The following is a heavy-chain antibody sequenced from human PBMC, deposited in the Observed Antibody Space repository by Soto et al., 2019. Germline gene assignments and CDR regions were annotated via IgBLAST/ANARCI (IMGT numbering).Heavy chain of an antibody. CDR2: INPNSGGT. CDR1: GFTFTGHY. J-gene: IGHJ6*02. D-gene: IGHD2-2*01. Sequence: ASVKVSCKASGFTFTGHYIHWVRQAPGQGLEWMGWINPNSGGTSYAQKFQGRVTMTRDTSITTAYMELSRLSSDDTAVYYCAREGYCSSTTCYLGHGMDVWGQGTTVTVSS. CDR3: AREGYCSSTTCYLGHGMDV. V-gene: IGHV1-2*02.